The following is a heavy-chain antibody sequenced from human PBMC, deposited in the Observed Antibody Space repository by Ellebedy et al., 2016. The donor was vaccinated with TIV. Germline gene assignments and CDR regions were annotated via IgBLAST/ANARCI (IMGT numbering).Heavy chain of an antibody. Sequence: PGGSLRLSCAASGFTFSSYSMNWVRQAPGKGLEWVSVIYGGGTTYYANSVKGRFTISRQKSKNSLDLQMNNLRVEDTAVYYCARATVTPILDYWGQGTLVTVSS. CDR1: GFTFSSYS. V-gene: IGHV3-53*04. CDR3: ARATVTPILDY. CDR2: IYGGGTT. D-gene: IGHD4-17*01. J-gene: IGHJ4*02.